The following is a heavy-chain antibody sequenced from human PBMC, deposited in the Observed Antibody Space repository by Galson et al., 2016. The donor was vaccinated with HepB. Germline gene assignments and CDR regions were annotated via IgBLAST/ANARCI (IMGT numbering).Heavy chain of an antibody. V-gene: IGHV1-24*01. CDR2: FDPEDDKR. CDR3: STDQEAGLSRFWYFDL. Sequence: SVKVSCKVSGYTLTELSIHWVRQAPGKGLEWMGGFDPEDDKRIYAQKFQGRVAMTEDTSTHTAYMELSSLISEDTAVHYCSTDQEAGLSRFWYFDLWGRGTLVTVSS. J-gene: IGHJ2*01. CDR1: GYTLTELS. D-gene: IGHD3/OR15-3a*01.